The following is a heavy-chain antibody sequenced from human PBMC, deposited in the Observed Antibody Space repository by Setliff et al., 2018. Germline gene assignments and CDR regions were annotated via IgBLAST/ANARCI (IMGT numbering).Heavy chain of an antibody. CDR2: IRGRTDNYAT. J-gene: IGHJ3*02. CDR3: TFARDGYDVFDI. Sequence: GGSLRLSCAASGFSFSGSAVYWVRQASVKGLEWIGRIRGRTDNYATAYAASVRGRFTISRDDSKYTAYLQMNSLKTEDTAVYYCTFARDGYDVFDIWGQGTMVTVSS. D-gene: IGHD5-18*01. V-gene: IGHV3-73*01. CDR1: GFSFSGSA.